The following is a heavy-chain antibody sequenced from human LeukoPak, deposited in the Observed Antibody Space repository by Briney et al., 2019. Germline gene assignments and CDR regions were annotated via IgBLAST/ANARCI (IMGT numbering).Heavy chain of an antibody. J-gene: IGHJ4*02. Sequence: GRSLRLSCAASGFTFSSYAMHWVRQAPGKGLEWVAVISYDGSNKYYADSVKGRFTISRDNSKNTLYLQMNSLRAEDTAVYYCARERGDSFDYWGQGTLVTDSS. D-gene: IGHD3-16*01. CDR1: GFTFSSYA. CDR3: ARERGDSFDY. CDR2: ISYDGSNK. V-gene: IGHV3-30-3*01.